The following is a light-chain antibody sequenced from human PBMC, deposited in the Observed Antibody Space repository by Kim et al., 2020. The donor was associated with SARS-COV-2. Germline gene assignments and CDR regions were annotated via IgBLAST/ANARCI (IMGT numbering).Light chain of an antibody. V-gene: IGLV3-25*03. CDR1: TLPKQY. CDR3: QSADSSGAYKV. Sequence: PGQTARITCSGDTLPKQYAYWYQQKPGQAPVLVIYKDSERPSGIPERFSGSSSGTTVTLSITGVQAEDEADYYCQSADSSGAYKVFGGGTQLTVL. CDR2: KDS. J-gene: IGLJ3*02.